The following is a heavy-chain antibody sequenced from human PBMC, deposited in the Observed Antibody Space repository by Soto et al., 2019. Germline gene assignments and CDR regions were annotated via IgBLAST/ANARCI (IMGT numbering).Heavy chain of an antibody. CDR2: IYETGST. CDR3: ARGRRWVDY. J-gene: IGHJ4*02. CDR1: GGSISLYY. V-gene: IGHV4-59*01. Sequence: PSETLSLTCTVSGGSISLYYWSWIRRPPGKTLEWIGYIYETGSTKYNPSLESRVTMSVDSSNQFSLTLNSATAADTAVYYCARGRRWVDYWGQGTLVTVSS.